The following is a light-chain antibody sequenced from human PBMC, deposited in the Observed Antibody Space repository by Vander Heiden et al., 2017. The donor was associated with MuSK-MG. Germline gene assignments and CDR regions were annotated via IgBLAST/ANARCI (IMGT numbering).Light chain of an antibody. V-gene: IGLV3-19*01. CDR2: GKN. CDR3: NSRDSSGNHLGV. CDR1: SLRSYY. J-gene: IGLJ2*01. Sequence: SSELTQDPAVSVALGQTVRITCQGDSLRSYYQSWYQQKPGQASVLVIYGKNNRPSGIPDRFSGSSSGNTASLTITGAQAEDEADYYCNSRDSSGNHLGVFGGGTKLTVL.